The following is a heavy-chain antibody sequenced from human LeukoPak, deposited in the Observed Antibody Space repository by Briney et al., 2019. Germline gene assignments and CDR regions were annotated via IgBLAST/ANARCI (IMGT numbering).Heavy chain of an antibody. D-gene: IGHD7-27*01. J-gene: IGHJ4*02. CDR2: ICYSGTA. Sequence: SETLSLTCTVSGGSISSDYWSWIRQSPGKGLEWIGYICYSGTASYNPSLKSRVTISLDTSKNQFSLKLSSVTAADTAVYYCARGANWGSPDYWGQGALVTVSS. CDR1: GGSISSDY. CDR3: ARGANWGSPDY. V-gene: IGHV4-59*01.